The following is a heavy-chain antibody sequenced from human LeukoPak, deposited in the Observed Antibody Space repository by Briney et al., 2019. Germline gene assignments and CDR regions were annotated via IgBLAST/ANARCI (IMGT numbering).Heavy chain of an antibody. V-gene: IGHV4-59*05. CDR3: ARRPSGDAFDI. CDR1: GGSISNFH. Sequence: PSETLSLTCSVSGGSISNFHWSWIRQPAGKGLEWIGSIYYSGSTYYNPSLKSRVTISVDTSKNQFSLKLSSVTAADTAVYYCARRPSGDAFDIWGQGTMVTVSS. D-gene: IGHD6-19*01. CDR2: IYYSGST. J-gene: IGHJ3*02.